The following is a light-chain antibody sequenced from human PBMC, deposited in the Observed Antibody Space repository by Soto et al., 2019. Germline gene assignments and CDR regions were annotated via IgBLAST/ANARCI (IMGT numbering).Light chain of an antibody. V-gene: IGLV2-14*01. Sequence: QSVLTQPASVSGAPGQSITISCTGTSSDVGAYNYVSWYRQHPGKGPELIIYKVTDRPSGVSSRFSGSKSGNTASLTISGLQAEDEGDYYCSSYTTSSTWVFGGGTKLTVL. CDR3: SSYTTSSTWV. CDR2: KVT. CDR1: SSDVGAYNY. J-gene: IGLJ3*02.